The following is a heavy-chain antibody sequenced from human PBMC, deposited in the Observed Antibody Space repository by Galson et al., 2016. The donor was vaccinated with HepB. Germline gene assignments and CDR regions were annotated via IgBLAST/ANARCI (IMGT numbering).Heavy chain of an antibody. CDR1: GFTFSSHW. J-gene: IGHJ4*02. D-gene: IGHD5-18*01. CDR3: ARDNTGYFYFDY. CDR2: IFRDGSRT. Sequence: SLRLSCAASGFTFSSHWMHWVRHSPGKGLVWVARIFRDGSRTRYADSVEGRFTISRDNAKNTLYLQMDSLRGYDTAVYYCARDNTGYFYFDYWGPGTLVTVSS. V-gene: IGHV3-74*01.